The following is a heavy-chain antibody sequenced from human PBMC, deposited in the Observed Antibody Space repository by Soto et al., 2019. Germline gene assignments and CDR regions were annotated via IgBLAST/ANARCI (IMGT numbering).Heavy chain of an antibody. V-gene: IGHV1-18*01. CDR1: GYTFTSYG. CDR3: ARNEVVTAAVSWFDP. D-gene: IGHD2-2*01. CDR2: ISAYNGNT. J-gene: IGHJ5*02. Sequence: GSVKVSCKASGYTFTSYGISWVRQAPGQGLEWMGWISAYNGNTNYAQKLQGRVTMTTDTSTSTAYMELRSLRSDDTAVYYCARNEVVTAAVSWFDPWGQGPLVTVSS.